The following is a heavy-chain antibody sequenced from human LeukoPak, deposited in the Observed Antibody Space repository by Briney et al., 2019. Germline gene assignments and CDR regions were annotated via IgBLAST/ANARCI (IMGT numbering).Heavy chain of an antibody. CDR3: ARSYGSGSYYKRSPYYFDY. V-gene: IGHV3-64*01. CDR2: ISSNGGST. Sequence: GGSLRLSCAASGFTFSSYAMHWVRQAPGKGLEYVSAISSNGGSTYYANSEKGRFTISRDNSKNTLYLQMGSLRAEDMAVYYCARSYGSGSYYKRSPYYFDYWGQGTLVTVSS. D-gene: IGHD3-10*01. CDR1: GFTFSSYA. J-gene: IGHJ4*02.